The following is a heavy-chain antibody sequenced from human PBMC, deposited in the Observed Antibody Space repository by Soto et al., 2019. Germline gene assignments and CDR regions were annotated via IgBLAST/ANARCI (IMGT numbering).Heavy chain of an antibody. V-gene: IGHV4-30-4*01. D-gene: IGHD2-15*01. Sequence: SETLSLTCTVSGGSISSGDYYWSWIRQPPGKGLEWIGYIYYSGSTYYNPSLKSRVTISVDTSKNQFSLKLSSVTAADTAVYYCARERVVVTKHLFYYYYGMDVWGQGTTVTVSS. CDR3: ARERVVVTKHLFYYYYGMDV. CDR2: IYYSGST. J-gene: IGHJ6*02. CDR1: GGSISSGDYY.